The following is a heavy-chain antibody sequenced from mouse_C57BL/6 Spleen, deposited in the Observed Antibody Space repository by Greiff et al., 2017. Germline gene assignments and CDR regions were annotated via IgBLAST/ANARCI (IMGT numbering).Heavy chain of an antibody. D-gene: IGHD2-3*01. Sequence: VQLQQPGAELVMPGASVKLSCKASGYTFTSYWMHWVKQRPGQGLEWIGVIDPSDSYTTYNQKFKGKSTLTVDKSSSTAYMQLSSLTSEDSAVYYCASTRADGYYGYFDVWGTGTTVTVSS. V-gene: IGHV1-69*01. CDR2: IDPSDSYT. CDR1: GYTFTSYW. J-gene: IGHJ1*03. CDR3: ASTRADGYYGYFDV.